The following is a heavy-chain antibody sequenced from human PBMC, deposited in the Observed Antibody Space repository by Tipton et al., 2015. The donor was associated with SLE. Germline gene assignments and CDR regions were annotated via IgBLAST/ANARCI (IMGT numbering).Heavy chain of an antibody. CDR1: GGSISRSSYY. V-gene: IGHV4-39*07. Sequence: GLVKPSETLSLICTVSGGSISRSSYYWSWIRQPPGKGLEWIGSMYHSGTTYYNPSLISRVTISVDTSNNQFSLKVRSLTAADTAVYYCARAYSSSWTSGFWFDPWGQGTLVTVS. D-gene: IGHD6-13*01. J-gene: IGHJ5*02. CDR2: MYHSGTT. CDR3: ARAYSSSWTSGFWFDP.